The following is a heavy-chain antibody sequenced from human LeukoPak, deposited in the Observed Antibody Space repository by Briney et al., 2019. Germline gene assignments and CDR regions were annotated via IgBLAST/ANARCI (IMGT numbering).Heavy chain of an antibody. J-gene: IGHJ4*02. CDR3: ARTYCSAGTCFGGFDY. V-gene: IGHV4-30-4*01. CDR2: VHHSGTA. CDR1: GDSISSGNHC. Sequence: SETLSLTCTVSGDSISSGNHCWSWIRQPPGKGLEWIGYVHHSGTAYYNPSLRSRVSVSVDTSKNQFSLKLSSVSAADTALYYCARTYCSAGTCFGGFDYWGQGTLVSVSS. D-gene: IGHD2-15*01.